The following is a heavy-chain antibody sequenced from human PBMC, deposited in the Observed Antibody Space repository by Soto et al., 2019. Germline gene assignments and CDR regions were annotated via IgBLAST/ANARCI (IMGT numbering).Heavy chain of an antibody. CDR3: ASGIVPAARYYYGMDV. D-gene: IGHD2-2*01. CDR2: ISSSSSYT. Sequence: VQLVESGGGLVKPGGSLRLSCAASGFTFSDYYMSWIRQAPGKGLEWVSYISSSSSYTNYADSVKGRFTISRDNAKNSLYLQMNSLRAEDTAVYYCASGIVPAARYYYGMDVWGQGTTVTVSS. J-gene: IGHJ6*02. V-gene: IGHV3-11*06. CDR1: GFTFSDYY.